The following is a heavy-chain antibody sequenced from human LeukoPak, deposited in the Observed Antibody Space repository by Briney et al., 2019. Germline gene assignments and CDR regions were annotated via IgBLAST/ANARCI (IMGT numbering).Heavy chain of an antibody. D-gene: IGHD2-8*01. V-gene: IGHV1-69*05. CDR1: GYTFTAYY. Sequence: SVKVSCKASGYTFTAYYIHWVRQAPGQGLEWMGGIIPIFGTANYAQKFQGRVTITTDESTSTAYMELSSLRSEDTAVYYCARVGSYCTNGVCWDGYFDYWGQGTLVTVSS. CDR2: IIPIFGTA. CDR3: ARVGSYCTNGVCWDGYFDY. J-gene: IGHJ4*02.